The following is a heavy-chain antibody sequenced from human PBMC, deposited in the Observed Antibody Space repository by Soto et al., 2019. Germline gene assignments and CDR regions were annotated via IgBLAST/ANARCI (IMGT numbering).Heavy chain of an antibody. D-gene: IGHD3-22*01. CDR2: ISHSGSSI. CDR3: ARHSGSSGYSLH. V-gene: IGHV3-11*01. CDR1: GFTFSDYY. J-gene: IGHJ4*02. Sequence: QVQLVESGGGLVKPGGSLRLSCGASGFTFSDYYMSWIRQAPGKGLEWVSYISHSGSSIYYADSVKGRFTISRDNAKNSLYLQMNSLTAEDTAMYYCARHSGSSGYSLHWGQGTLVTVSS.